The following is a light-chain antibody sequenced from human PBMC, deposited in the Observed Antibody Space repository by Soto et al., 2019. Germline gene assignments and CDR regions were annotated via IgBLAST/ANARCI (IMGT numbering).Light chain of an antibody. Sequence: DIQRTQSPSSLSASVGDRFAVTCRASQSSSSYLNWYQQKPGKAPKLLIYAASSLQSGVPSRFSGSGSGTDFTLTISSLQPEDFATYYCQQSYSTPPTFGQGTRLEIK. V-gene: IGKV1-39*01. CDR3: QQSYSTPPT. J-gene: IGKJ5*01. CDR2: AAS. CDR1: QSSSSY.